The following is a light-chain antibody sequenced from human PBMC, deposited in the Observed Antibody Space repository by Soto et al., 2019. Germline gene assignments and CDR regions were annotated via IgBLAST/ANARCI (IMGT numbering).Light chain of an antibody. CDR3: CSYAGSSSSL. CDR2: DVS. V-gene: IGLV2-11*01. CDR1: SSDVGGSNY. Sequence: QSALTQPHSVSGSPGQSVTISCTGTSSDVGGSNYVSWYQQHPGKAPKLIIYDVSKRPSGVPDRFSGSKSGNTASLTISGLQAEEEADYYCCSYAGSSSSLFGGGTKLTVL. J-gene: IGLJ3*02.